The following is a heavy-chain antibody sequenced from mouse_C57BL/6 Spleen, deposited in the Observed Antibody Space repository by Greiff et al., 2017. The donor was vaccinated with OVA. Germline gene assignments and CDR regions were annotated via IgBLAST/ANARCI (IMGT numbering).Heavy chain of an antibody. CDR3: ARTYYSNYYYAMDY. J-gene: IGHJ4*01. V-gene: IGHV5-17*01. CDR1: GFTFSDYG. Sequence: EVQLVESGGGLVKPGGSLKLSCAASGFTFSDYGMHWVRQAPKKGLEWVAYISSGSSTIYYADTVKGRFTISRDNAKNTLFLQLTSLRSEDTAMYYCARTYYSNYYYAMDYWGQGTSVTVSS. CDR2: ISSGSSTI. D-gene: IGHD2-5*01.